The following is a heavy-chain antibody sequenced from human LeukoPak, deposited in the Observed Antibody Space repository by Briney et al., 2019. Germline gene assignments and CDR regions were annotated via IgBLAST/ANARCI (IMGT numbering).Heavy chain of an antibody. J-gene: IGHJ6*03. CDR2: ISAYNGNT. Sequence: GASVKVSCKASGYTFTSYGISWVRQATGQGLEWMGLISAYNGNTNYAQKLQGRVTMTTDTSTSTAYMELRSLRSDDTAVYYCARVSQDIVVVPAAMRVNYYYYMDVWGKGTTVTISS. D-gene: IGHD2-2*01. CDR3: ARVSQDIVVVPAAMRVNYYYYMDV. CDR1: GYTFTSYG. V-gene: IGHV1-18*01.